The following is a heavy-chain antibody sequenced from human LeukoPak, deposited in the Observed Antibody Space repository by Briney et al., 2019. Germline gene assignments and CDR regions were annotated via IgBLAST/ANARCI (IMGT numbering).Heavy chain of an antibody. Sequence: GGSLRLSCAASGFTVSSNYMSWVRQAPGKGLEWVSVIYSGGSTYYADSVKGRFTISRDNSKNTLYLQMNSLRAENTAVYYCARVRSPRYFDYWGQGTLVTVSS. V-gene: IGHV3-53*01. CDR1: GFTVSSNY. J-gene: IGHJ4*02. CDR2: IYSGGST. CDR3: ARVRSPRYFDY.